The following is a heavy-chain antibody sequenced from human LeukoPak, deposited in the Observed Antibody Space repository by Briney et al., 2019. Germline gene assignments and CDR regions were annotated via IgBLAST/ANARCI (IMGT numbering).Heavy chain of an antibody. CDR1: GFTFSTYA. V-gene: IGHV3-30-3*01. Sequence: GGSLRLSCAASGFTFSTYAMHWVRQAPGKGLEWVAVISYDGSNKYYADSVKGRFTISRDNSKSTLYLQMISLRAEDTAVYYCARDPGNLIRYDYWGQGTLVTVSS. D-gene: IGHD1-1*01. J-gene: IGHJ4*02. CDR2: ISYDGSNK. CDR3: ARDPGNLIRYDY.